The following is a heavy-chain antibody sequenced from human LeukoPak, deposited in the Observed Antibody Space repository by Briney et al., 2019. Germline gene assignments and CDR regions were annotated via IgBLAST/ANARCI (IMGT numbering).Heavy chain of an antibody. CDR3: ARGNRMTMIVVWYAFDI. CDR2: IYYSGST. V-gene: IGHV4-59*12. CDR1: GGSISSYY. Sequence: SETLSLTCTVSGGSISSYYWSWIRQPPGKGLEWIGYIYYSGSTNYNPSLKSRVTISVDTSKNQFSLKLSSVTAADTAVYYCARGNRMTMIVVWYAFDIWGQGTMVTVSS. J-gene: IGHJ3*02. D-gene: IGHD3-22*01.